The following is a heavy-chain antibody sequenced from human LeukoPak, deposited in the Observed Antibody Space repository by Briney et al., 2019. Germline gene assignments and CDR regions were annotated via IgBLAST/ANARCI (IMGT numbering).Heavy chain of an antibody. D-gene: IGHD2/OR15-2a*01. CDR2: INHSGST. V-gene: IGHV4-34*01. J-gene: IGHJ4*02. CDR3: ARGTTSVRVLDY. CDR1: GGSFSGYY. Sequence: SETLSLTCAVYGGSFSGYYWSWIRQPPGKGLEWIGEINHSGSTNYNPSLKSRVTISVDTSKNQFSLKLSSVTAADTAVYYCARGTTSVRVLDYWGQGTLVTVSS.